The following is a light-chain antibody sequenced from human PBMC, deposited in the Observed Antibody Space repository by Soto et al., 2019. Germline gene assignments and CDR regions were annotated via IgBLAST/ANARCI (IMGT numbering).Light chain of an antibody. Sequence: QSALTQPASVSGSPGQSITISCTGTSSDVGGYNYVSWYQQHPGKAPKLIIYEVSNRPSGVSNRFSGSKSGNTASLTVSGLQAEDEADHYCSSYSSVTTLWVFGGGTKLTVL. CDR2: EVS. CDR1: SSDVGGYNY. J-gene: IGLJ3*02. V-gene: IGLV2-14*01. CDR3: SSYSSVTTLWV.